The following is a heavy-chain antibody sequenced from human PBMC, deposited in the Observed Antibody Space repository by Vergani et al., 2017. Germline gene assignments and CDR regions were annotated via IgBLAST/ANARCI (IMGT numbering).Heavy chain of an antibody. CDR3: AREGSIAAAGNDAFDI. J-gene: IGHJ3*02. Sequence: QVQLVQSGAEVKKPGSSVKVSCKASGGTFSSYAISWVRQAPGQGLEWMGWINPNSGGTNYAQKFQGRVTMTRDTSISTAYMELSRLRSDDTAVYYCAREGSIAAAGNDAFDIWGQGTMVTVSS. D-gene: IGHD6-13*01. CDR1: GGTFSSYA. V-gene: IGHV1-2*02. CDR2: INPNSGGT.